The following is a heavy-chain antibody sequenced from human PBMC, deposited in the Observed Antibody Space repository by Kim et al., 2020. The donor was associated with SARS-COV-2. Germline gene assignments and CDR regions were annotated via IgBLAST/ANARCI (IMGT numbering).Heavy chain of an antibody. CDR3: ARGGSGSLDY. D-gene: IGHD3-16*01. Sequence: STSSADSVKGRVTISRDNGKNTLYLQMNSRRAEYTAVYYCARGGSGSLDYWGQGTLVTVSS. V-gene: IGHV3-74*01. CDR2: ST. J-gene: IGHJ4*02.